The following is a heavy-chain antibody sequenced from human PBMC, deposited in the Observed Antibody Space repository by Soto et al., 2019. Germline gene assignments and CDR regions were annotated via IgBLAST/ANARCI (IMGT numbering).Heavy chain of an antibody. J-gene: IGHJ4*02. CDR3: AKIGGVDIGYRYETAGKYFDY. Sequence: PGGSLRLSCAASGFTFSSYAMSWVRQAPGKGLEWVSAISGSGGSTYYADSVKGRFTISRDNSKNTLYLQMNSLRAEDKAVYYCAKIGGVDIGYRYETAGKYFDYWGQGTLVTVSS. CDR1: GFTFSSYA. CDR2: ISGSGGST. V-gene: IGHV3-23*01. D-gene: IGHD5-18*01.